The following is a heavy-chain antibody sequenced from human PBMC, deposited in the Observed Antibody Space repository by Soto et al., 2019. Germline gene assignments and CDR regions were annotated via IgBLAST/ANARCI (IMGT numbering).Heavy chain of an antibody. CDR2: ISSSSSYI. V-gene: IGHV3-21*01. Sequence: GGSLRLSCAASGFTFSSYSMNWVRQAPGKGLEWVSSISSSSSYIYYADSVKGRFTISRDNAKNSLYLQMNSLRAEDTAVYYCAGKLTGYHFDYWGQGTLVTVSS. CDR1: GFTFSSYS. J-gene: IGHJ4*02. D-gene: IGHD3-9*01. CDR3: AGKLTGYHFDY.